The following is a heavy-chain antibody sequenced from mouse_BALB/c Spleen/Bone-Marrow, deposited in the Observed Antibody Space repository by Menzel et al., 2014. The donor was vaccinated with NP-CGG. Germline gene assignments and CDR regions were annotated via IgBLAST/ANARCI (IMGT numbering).Heavy chain of an antibody. CDR1: GFSLSSYG. J-gene: IGHJ4*01. CDR3: ARHGNYAVDY. D-gene: IGHD2-1*01. Sequence: VQVVESGPGLVAPSQSLSITCTVSGFSLSSYGVHWVRQSPGKGLEWLVVIWSDGSTTYNSALKSRLSISKDNPKSQVFLKMNSLQTDDTAIYYCARHGNYAVDYWGQGTSVTVSS. CDR2: IWSDGST. V-gene: IGHV2-6*02.